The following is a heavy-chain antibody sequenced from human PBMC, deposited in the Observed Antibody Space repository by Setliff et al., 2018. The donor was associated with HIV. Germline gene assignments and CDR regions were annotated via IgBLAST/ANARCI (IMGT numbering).Heavy chain of an antibody. Sequence: ASVKVSCKASGYTFTRYDINWVRQATGQGPEWMGWMNPNSANTGYAQKFQGRVTMTRNTSISTAYMELSSLRSDDTAVYYCARALYGEYGGDLNWLDPWGQGTLVTVSS. CDR2: MNPNSANT. J-gene: IGHJ5*02. CDR1: GYTFTRYD. D-gene: IGHD4-17*01. CDR3: ARALYGEYGGDLNWLDP. V-gene: IGHV1-8*01.